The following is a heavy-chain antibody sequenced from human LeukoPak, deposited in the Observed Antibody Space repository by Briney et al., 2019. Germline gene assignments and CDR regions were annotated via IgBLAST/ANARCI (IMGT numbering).Heavy chain of an antibody. J-gene: IGHJ6*02. D-gene: IGHD2-15*01. CDR2: IYFTGST. CDR3: ARVVCSGGSCSPLVPHYYYRMDV. V-gene: IGHV4-39*07. Sequence: GSLRLSCAASGFTVSSNYMSWVRQPPGKGLEWIGSIYFTGSTYYNPSLKSRVTISVDTSKNQFSLKLTSVTAADTAVYYCARVVCSGGSCSPLVPHYYYRMDVWGQGTTVTVSS. CDR1: GFTVSSNY.